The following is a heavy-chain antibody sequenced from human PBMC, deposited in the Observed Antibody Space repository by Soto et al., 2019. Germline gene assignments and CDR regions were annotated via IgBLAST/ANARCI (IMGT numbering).Heavy chain of an antibody. V-gene: IGHV4-30-4*01. Sequence: LSLTCTVSGGSISSGAYFWNWIRQSPGKGLEWLGYISYIGSTYYNPSIKSRLSISRDTSKNQFSLKMTSVIDADTAVYFCARVKATLYRHYYFDYWGQGTPVTVS. D-gene: IGHD5-12*01. CDR2: ISYIGST. CDR1: GGSISSGAYF. J-gene: IGHJ4*02. CDR3: ARVKATLYRHYYFDY.